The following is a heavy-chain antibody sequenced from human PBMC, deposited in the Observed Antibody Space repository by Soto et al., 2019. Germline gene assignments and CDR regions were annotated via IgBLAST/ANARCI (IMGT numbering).Heavy chain of an antibody. CDR2: ISSSSSTI. V-gene: IGHV3-48*01. D-gene: IGHD4-17*01. J-gene: IGHJ6*03. CDR3: ATKSYGDFLWNYYYYMDV. CDR1: GFTFSSYS. Sequence: GGSLRLSCAASGFTFSSYSMNWVRQAPGKGLEWVSYISSSSSTIYYADSVKGRFTISRDNAKNSLYLQMNSLRAEDTAVYYCATKSYGDFLWNYYYYMDVWGKGTTVTVSS.